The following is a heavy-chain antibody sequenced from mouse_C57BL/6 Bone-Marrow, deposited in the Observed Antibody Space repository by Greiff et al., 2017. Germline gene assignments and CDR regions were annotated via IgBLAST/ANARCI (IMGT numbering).Heavy chain of an antibody. CDR2: INPSSGYT. CDR1: GYTFTSYW. Sequence: VQLQQSGAELAKPGASVKLSCKASGYTFTSYWMHWVKQRPGQGLEWIGYINPSSGYTKYNQKFKDKATLNADKSSSTAYMQLSSLTYEDSAVYYCASLYDSEDAMGYWGQGTSVTVSS. V-gene: IGHV1-7*01. J-gene: IGHJ4*01. CDR3: ASLYDSEDAMGY. D-gene: IGHD2-3*01.